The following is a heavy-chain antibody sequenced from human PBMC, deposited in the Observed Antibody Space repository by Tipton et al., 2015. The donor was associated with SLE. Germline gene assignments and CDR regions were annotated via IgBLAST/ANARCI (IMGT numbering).Heavy chain of an antibody. J-gene: IGHJ3*02. CDR1: GGSITTYY. D-gene: IGHD1-1*01. CDR3: AKWNSEPDGFHT. CDR2: RHYSGTT. V-gene: IGHV4-59*01. Sequence: TLSLTCTVSGGSITTYYYNWIRQPPGKQLEWIGYRHYSGTTKYNPSLKSRVTFSVDTSENQFSLRLSSVTAADTAVYYCAKWNSEPDGFHTWGQGTMVPSSS.